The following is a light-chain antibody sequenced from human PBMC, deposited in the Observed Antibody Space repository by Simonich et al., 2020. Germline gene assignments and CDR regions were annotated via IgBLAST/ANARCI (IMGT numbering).Light chain of an antibody. CDR1: QSVSSN. J-gene: IGKJ1*01. Sequence: EIVMTQSPATLSVSPGERAPLSCRTSQSVSSNLAWYQQKPGQAPRLLIYGASTRATGIPASFRGSGSGTEFTLTISSMQSEDFAVYYCQQYNNWPWTFGQGTKVEIK. CDR3: QQYNNWPWT. CDR2: GAS. V-gene: IGKV3-15*01.